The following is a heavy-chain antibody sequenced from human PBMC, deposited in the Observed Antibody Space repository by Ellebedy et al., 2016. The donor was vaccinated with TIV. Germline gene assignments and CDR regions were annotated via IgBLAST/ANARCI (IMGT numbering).Heavy chain of an antibody. D-gene: IGHD5-24*01. CDR3: APNFPAAS. J-gene: IGHJ5*02. Sequence: PGGSLRLSCAASGFIFDDYVMHWVRQAPGKGLEWVSLISEDGVSTYYADSVKGRFTISRDNSKNSLYLQMNSLRTEDTAFYYCAPNFPAASWGQGTLVTVSS. CDR1: GFIFDDYV. CDR2: ISEDGVST. V-gene: IGHV3-43*02.